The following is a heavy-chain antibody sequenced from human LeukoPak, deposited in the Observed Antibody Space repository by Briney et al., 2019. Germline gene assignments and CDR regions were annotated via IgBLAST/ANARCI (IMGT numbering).Heavy chain of an antibody. CDR3: ARDRTRDGYNQGRVFDY. D-gene: IGHD5-24*01. V-gene: IGHV3-30*03. CDR1: GFTFSSFG. Sequence: GGSLRLSCAASGFTFSSFGIHWVRQAPGKGLEWVAVISYDGSNKYYADSVKGRFTISRDNSKNTLYLQVNSLRAEDTAVYYCARDRTRDGYNQGRVFDYWGQGTLVTVSS. J-gene: IGHJ4*02. CDR2: ISYDGSNK.